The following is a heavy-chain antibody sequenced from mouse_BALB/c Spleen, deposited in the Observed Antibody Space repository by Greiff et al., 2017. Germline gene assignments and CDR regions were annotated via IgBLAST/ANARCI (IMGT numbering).Heavy chain of an antibody. Sequence: EVKVEESGGGLVKLGGSLKLSCAASGFTFSSYYMSWVRQTPEKRLELVAAINSNGGSTYYPDTVKGRFTISRDNAKNTLYLQMSSLKSEDTALYYCARHDEGAMDYWGQGTSVTVSS. J-gene: IGHJ4*01. CDR2: INSNGGST. CDR1: GFTFSSYY. CDR3: ARHDEGAMDY. V-gene: IGHV5-6-2*01.